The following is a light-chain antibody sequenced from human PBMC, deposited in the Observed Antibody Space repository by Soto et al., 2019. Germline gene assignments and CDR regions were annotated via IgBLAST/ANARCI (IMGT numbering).Light chain of an antibody. J-gene: IGLJ2*01. CDR3: TSYTSSSTRGV. Sequence: QSALTQPASVSGSPGQSITISCTGTSSDVCGYNYVSWYQQHPGKAPKLMIYDVSSRPSGVSNRFSGSKSGNTASLTISGPQAEDEADYYCTSYTSSSTRGVFGGGTKLTVL. V-gene: IGLV2-14*03. CDR2: DVS. CDR1: SSDVCGYNY.